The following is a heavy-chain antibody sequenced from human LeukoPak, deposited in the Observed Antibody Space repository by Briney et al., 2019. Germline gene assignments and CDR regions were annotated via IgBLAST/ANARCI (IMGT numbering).Heavy chain of an antibody. Sequence: GGSLRLSCSASGFTFSAYWMSWVRQAPGKGLEWVAHIKQDGSEKYYVDSVKGRFTISRDNAKNSLYLQMNSLRGEDTAVYYCARDTPGEESHWGQGTLVTVSS. V-gene: IGHV3-7*01. CDR3: ARDTPGEESH. D-gene: IGHD2-2*01. J-gene: IGHJ4*02. CDR1: GFTFSAYW. CDR2: IKQDGSEK.